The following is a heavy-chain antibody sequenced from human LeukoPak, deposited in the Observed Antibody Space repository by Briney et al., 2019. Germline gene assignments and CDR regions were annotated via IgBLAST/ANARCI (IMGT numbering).Heavy chain of an antibody. CDR2: IYPGDSDT. CDR3: ARDEDRIRDDAFDI. V-gene: IGHV5-51*01. D-gene: IGHD1-14*01. Sequence: GESLKISCKGSGYSFTSYWIGWVRQMPGKGLEWMGIIYPGDSDTRYSPSFQGQVTISADKSISTAYLQWSSLKASDTAMYFFARDEDRIRDDAFDIWGKGTTVTVSS. J-gene: IGHJ3*02. CDR1: GYSFTSYW.